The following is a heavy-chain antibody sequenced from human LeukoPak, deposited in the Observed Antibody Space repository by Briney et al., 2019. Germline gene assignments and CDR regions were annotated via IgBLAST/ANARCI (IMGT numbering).Heavy chain of an antibody. J-gene: IGHJ4*02. CDR2: LNQDGTEK. CDR1: GGSFSGYY. V-gene: IGHV3-7*01. CDR3: AKSGGFFDT. D-gene: IGHD1-26*01. Sequence: LTCAVYGGSFSGYYWTWVRQAPGKGLEWVANLNQDGTEKYYVDSVVGRFTISRDNAKNLLYLHMNSLRAEDTAVYLCAKSGGFFDTWGQGTLVTVSS.